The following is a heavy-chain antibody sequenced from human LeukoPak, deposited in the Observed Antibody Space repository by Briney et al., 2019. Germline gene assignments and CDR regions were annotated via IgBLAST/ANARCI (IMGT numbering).Heavy chain of an antibody. J-gene: IGHJ3*02. CDR3: ARDLQDLQRRDIVVVPAAKPDAFDI. V-gene: IGHV1-69*13. CDR2: IIPIFGTA. CDR1: GGTFSSYA. D-gene: IGHD2-2*01. Sequence: ASVKVSCKASGGTFSSYAISWVRQAPGQGLEWMGGIIPIFGTANYAQKFQGRVTITADESTSTAYMELSSLRSEDTAVYYCARDLQDLQRRDIVVVPAAKPDAFDIWGQGTMVTVSS.